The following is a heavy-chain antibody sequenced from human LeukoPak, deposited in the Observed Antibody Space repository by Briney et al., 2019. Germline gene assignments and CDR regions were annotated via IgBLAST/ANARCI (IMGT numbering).Heavy chain of an antibody. Sequence: GGSLRLSCAASGFTFCNAGMSWVRQAPGKGLEWVSSISSSSSFIYYADSVKGRFTISRDISKNTLYLQMNSLRAEDTAVYYCAKDRFSGSYYFDYWGQGTLVTVSS. D-gene: IGHD1-26*01. CDR2: ISSSSSFI. CDR3: AKDRFSGSYYFDY. V-gene: IGHV3-21*01. CDR1: GFTFCNAG. J-gene: IGHJ4*02.